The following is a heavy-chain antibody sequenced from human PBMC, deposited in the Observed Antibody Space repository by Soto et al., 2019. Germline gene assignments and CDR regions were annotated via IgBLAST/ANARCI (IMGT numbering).Heavy chain of an antibody. CDR2: INTDGSVA. V-gene: IGHV3-74*03. Sequence: EVQLVESGGGLVQPGESLRLSCAASGLTFRSYWMHWVRQAPGKGLVWVSRINTDGSVAMYVDSVKGRFTISRDNAKNTLYLHMISLRAEDTAVYYCVRDMQLWLLDSWGQGTLVTVSS. J-gene: IGHJ4*02. D-gene: IGHD2-21*01. CDR3: VRDMQLWLLDS. CDR1: GLTFRSYW.